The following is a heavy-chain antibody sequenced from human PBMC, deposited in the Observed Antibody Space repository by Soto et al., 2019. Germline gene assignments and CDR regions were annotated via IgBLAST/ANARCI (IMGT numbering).Heavy chain of an antibody. CDR2: IDSSGEK. CDR3: ARRNLAVAVIPWFDP. Sequence: QVTLKESGPVLVKPTEPLTLRCTVSGLSITDSEMGVSWIRQPPGQPLEWLAHIDSSGEKSYRTFLKSRLAISKDTSKSQIVLTMTNMDPADTATYSCARRNLAVAVIPWFDPWGQGIPGTVSS. D-gene: IGHD2-21*01. CDR1: GLSITDSEMG. V-gene: IGHV2-26*01. J-gene: IGHJ5*02.